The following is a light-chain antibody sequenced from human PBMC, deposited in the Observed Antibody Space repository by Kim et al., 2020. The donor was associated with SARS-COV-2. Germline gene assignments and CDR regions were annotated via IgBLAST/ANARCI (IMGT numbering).Light chain of an antibody. CDR1: QSVSSY. CDR3: QQRSNWIT. J-gene: IGKJ5*01. V-gene: IGKV3-11*01. Sequence: SLSPGERATLSCRASQSVSSYLAWYQQKPGQAPRLLIYDASNWATGIPARFSGSGSGTDFTLTISSLEPVDFAVYYCQQRSNWITFGQGTRLEIK. CDR2: DAS.